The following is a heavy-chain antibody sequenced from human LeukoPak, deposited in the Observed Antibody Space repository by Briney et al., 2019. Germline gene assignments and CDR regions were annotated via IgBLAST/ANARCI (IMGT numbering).Heavy chain of an antibody. CDR1: GYTFTGYY. V-gene: IGHV1-2*06. D-gene: IGHD3-22*01. CDR2: INPNSGGT. CDR3: ARDLSRGSGYFGTY. Sequence: ASVKVSCKASGYTFTGYYMHWVRQAPGQGLEWMGRINPNSGGTNSAQKFQGRVTMTRDTSTSTAYMELRSLRSDDTAVYYCARDLSRGSGYFGTYWGQGTLVTVSS. J-gene: IGHJ4*02.